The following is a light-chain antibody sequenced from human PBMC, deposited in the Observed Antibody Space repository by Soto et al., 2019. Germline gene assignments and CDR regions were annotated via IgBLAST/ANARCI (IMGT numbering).Light chain of an antibody. Sequence: QSALTQPASVSGSPGQSISISCTGTISDFGGYNYVSWYQQHPGKTPKLLIYEVTNRPSGVSSRFSASKSGNTASLTISGLQAEDEADYYCSSYTSSSTLNWVFGGGTKLTVL. V-gene: IGLV2-14*01. CDR2: EVT. J-gene: IGLJ3*02. CDR1: ISDFGGYNY. CDR3: SSYTSSSTLNWV.